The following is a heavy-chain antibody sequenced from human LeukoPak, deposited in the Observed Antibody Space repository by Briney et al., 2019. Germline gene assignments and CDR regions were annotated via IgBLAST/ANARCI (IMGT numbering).Heavy chain of an antibody. CDR3: AKVYSVGATYFDY. D-gene: IGHD1-26*01. J-gene: IGHJ4*02. CDR1: GITFSNCA. Sequence: GGSPRLSCATSGITFSNCAMSWVRQAPGEGLEWVSTISASGGSTYYADSVKGRFTISRDNSKNTLYLQMNSLRAEDTAVYYCAKVYSVGATYFDYWGQGTLVTVSS. V-gene: IGHV3-23*01. CDR2: ISASGGST.